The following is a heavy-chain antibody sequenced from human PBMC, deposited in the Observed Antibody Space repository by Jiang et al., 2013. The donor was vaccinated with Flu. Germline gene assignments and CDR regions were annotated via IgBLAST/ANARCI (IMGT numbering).Heavy chain of an antibody. D-gene: IGHD3-22*01. CDR1: GYSFTSYW. V-gene: IGHV5-51*01. Sequence: GAEVKKPGESLKISCKGSGYSFTSYWIGWVRQMPGKGLEWMGIIYPGDSDTRYSPSSKARSPSQPTSPSSTAYLQWSSLKASDTAMYYCASTTYYYDSLPARGHAFDIWGQGTMVTVSS. CDR2: IYPGDSDT. J-gene: IGHJ3*02. CDR3: ASTTYYYDSLPARGHAFDI.